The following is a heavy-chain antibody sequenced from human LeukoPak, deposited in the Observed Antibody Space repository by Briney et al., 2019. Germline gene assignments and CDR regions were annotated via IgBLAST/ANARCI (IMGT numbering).Heavy chain of an antibody. D-gene: IGHD5-18*01. CDR2: IYPGDSDT. CDR3: ARQGGRIQPWSYFDY. V-gene: IGHV5-51*01. J-gene: IGHJ4*02. CDR1: GYIFTSYW. Sequence: GESLKISCKGSGYIFTSYWIGWVRQMPGKGLEWMGIIYPGDSDTRYSPSFQGQVTISADKSISTAYLQWSSLKASDTAMYYCARQGGRIQPWSYFDYWGQGTLVTVSS.